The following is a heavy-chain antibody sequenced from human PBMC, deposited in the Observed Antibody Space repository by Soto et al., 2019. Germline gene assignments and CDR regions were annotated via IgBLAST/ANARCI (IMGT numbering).Heavy chain of an antibody. J-gene: IGHJ4*02. CDR1: GFTFSNYA. V-gene: IGHV3-23*01. CDR3: AKSSENFGDSKCDY. D-gene: IGHD4-17*01. CDR2: ISSSGGKA. Sequence: EVQLLESGGGLVQPGGSLRLSCAASGFTFSNYAMKWVRQAPRKGLEWVSSISSSGGKADYADSVKGRFTISRDNSKNTLYLQMTSLRAEDTAVYYCAKSSENFGDSKCDYWGQGTLVTVSS.